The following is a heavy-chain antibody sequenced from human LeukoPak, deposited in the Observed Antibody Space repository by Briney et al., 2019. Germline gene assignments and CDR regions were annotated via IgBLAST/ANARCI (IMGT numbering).Heavy chain of an antibody. CDR2: IIPIFGTA. CDR3: AREPSGYNHRYFDY. CDR1: GGTFSSYA. J-gene: IGHJ4*02. D-gene: IGHD5-12*01. V-gene: IGHV1-69*13. Sequence: SVKVSCKASGGTFSSYAISWVRQAPGQGLEWMGGIIPIFGTANYAQKFQGRVTITADESTSTAYMELSSLRSEDTAVYYCAREPSGYNHRYFDYWGQGTLVTVSS.